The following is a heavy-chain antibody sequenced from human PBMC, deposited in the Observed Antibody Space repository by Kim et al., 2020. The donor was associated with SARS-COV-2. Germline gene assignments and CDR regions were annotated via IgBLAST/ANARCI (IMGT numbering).Heavy chain of an antibody. CDR2: IYWSGST. J-gene: IGHJ4*02. CDR1: GDSISSGAYY. Sequence: TLSLTCTVSGDSISSGAYYWNWIRQHPGKGLEWIGNIYWSGSTDYNPSLKSRAIISADTSKNQFSLKLNSVTAADTAVYYCTRDRGYWGQGILVTVSS. V-gene: IGHV4-31*03. CDR3: TRDRGY.